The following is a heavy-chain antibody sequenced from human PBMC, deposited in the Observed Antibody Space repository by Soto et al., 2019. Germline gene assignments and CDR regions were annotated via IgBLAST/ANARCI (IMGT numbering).Heavy chain of an antibody. CDR3: AGGDPLNYHGSSGSLFDY. J-gene: IGHJ4*02. CDR1: GDSFSDYY. Sequence: SETLSLTCTVYGDSFSDYYWSWIRQPPGKGLEWIGEIHRSGSTNYNPSLKSRVTISVDTSKNQVSLKVTSVTAADTGVYYCAGGDPLNYHGSSGSLFDYWGQGTVVTVSS. CDR2: IHRSGST. V-gene: IGHV4-34*01. D-gene: IGHD3-22*01.